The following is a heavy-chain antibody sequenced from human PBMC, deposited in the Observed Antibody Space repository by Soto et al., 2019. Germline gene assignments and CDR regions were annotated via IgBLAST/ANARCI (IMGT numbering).Heavy chain of an antibody. Sequence: SGPTLVNPTQTLTLTCTFSGFSLSTSGMRVSWIRQPPFKALEWLARIDWDDDKFYSTSLKTRLTISKDTSKNQVVLTMTNMDPVDTATYYCARIRHGDGYNWDHDAFDIWGKGTMVTVSS. D-gene: IGHD5-12*01. CDR2: IDWDDDK. V-gene: IGHV2-70*04. CDR3: ARIRHGDGYNWDHDAFDI. CDR1: GFSLSTSGMR. J-gene: IGHJ3*02.